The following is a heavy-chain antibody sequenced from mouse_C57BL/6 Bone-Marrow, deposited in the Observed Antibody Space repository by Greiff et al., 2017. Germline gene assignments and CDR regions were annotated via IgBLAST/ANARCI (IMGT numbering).Heavy chain of an antibody. CDR1: GFNIKDDY. CDR2: IEPVNGDT. Sequence: VQLQQSGAELVGPGASVSLSCTASGFNIKDDYMHWVKQRPEQGLEWLGWIEPVNGDTEYASQFQGQATITADSYSNTAYLQLSSLTSEYTAVYYGTPGLLTLDGGQGTTLTVSS. J-gene: IGHJ2*01. CDR3: TPGLLTLD. V-gene: IGHV14-4*01. D-gene: IGHD2-1*01.